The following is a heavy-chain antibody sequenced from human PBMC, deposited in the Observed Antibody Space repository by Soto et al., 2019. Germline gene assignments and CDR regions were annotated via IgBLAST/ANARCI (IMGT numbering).Heavy chain of an antibody. CDR2: INPSGDST. CDR1: GFTFSRHG. Sequence: GGSLRLSCVASGFTFSRHGLGWVRQAPGKGLEWVSTINPSGDSTFYADSVRGRFTISRDNSKNTVYLQMNSLSVGDTAVYLCAKVDVSTAGSFDYWGQGALVTVSS. J-gene: IGHJ4*02. D-gene: IGHD6-13*01. V-gene: IGHV3-23*01. CDR3: AKVDVSTAGSFDY.